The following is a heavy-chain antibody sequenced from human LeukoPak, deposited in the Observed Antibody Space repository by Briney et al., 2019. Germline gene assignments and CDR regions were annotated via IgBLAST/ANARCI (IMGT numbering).Heavy chain of an antibody. J-gene: IGHJ2*01. V-gene: IGHV4-39*01. CDR3: ARHPEFIYCSSTSCYLYDTYGYFDL. Sequence: PSETLSLTCTVSGRSISSSSYYWGWIRQPPGKGLEWIGSIYYSGSTYYNPSLKSRVTISVDTSKNQFSLKLTSMTAADTAVYYCARHPEFIYCSSTSCYLYDTYGYFDLWGRGTLVTVSS. D-gene: IGHD2-2*01. CDR1: GRSISSSSYY. CDR2: IYYSGST.